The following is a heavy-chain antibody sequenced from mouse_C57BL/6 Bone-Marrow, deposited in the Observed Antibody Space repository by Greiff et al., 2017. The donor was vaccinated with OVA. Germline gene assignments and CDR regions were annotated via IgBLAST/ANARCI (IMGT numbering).Heavy chain of an antibody. J-gene: IGHJ1*03. V-gene: IGHV1-74*01. CDR3: ATIYGNYWYFDV. Sequence: QVQLQQPGAELVKPGASVKVSCKASGYTFTSYWMRWVKQRPGQGLEWIGRIHPSDSDTNYNQKFKGKATLTVDKSSSTAYMQLSSLTSEDSAVYYCATIYGNYWYFDVWGTGTTVTVSS. CDR2: IHPSDSDT. CDR1: GYTFTSYW. D-gene: IGHD2-1*01.